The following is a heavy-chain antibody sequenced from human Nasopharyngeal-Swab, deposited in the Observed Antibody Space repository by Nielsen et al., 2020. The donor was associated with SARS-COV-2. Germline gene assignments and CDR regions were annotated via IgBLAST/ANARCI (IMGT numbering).Heavy chain of an antibody. V-gene: IGHV3-73*01. J-gene: IGHJ4*02. CDR3: TTDYYFDY. CDR2: IGDKDHTYAT. Sequence: GESLKISCAASGFSLSSYWMHWVRQASGKGLEWVGRIGDKDHTYATTYGAAVKGRFTISRDDSKNTAFLQMDSLKTEDTALYYCTTDYYFDYWGQGTLVTVSS. CDR1: GFSLSSYW.